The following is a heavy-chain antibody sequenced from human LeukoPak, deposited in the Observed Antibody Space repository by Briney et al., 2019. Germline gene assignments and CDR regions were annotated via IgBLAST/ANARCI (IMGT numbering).Heavy chain of an antibody. CDR1: GGSISSSSYY. V-gene: IGHV4-39*01. CDR2: IYYSGST. D-gene: IGHD2-15*01. J-gene: IGHJ5*02. CDR3: ARQPCSGGSCYLDWFDP. Sequence: PSETLSLTCTVSGGSISSSSYYWGWIRQPPGKGLEWIGSIYYSGSTYYNPSLKSRVTISEDTSKNQFSLKLSSVTAADTAVYYCARQPCSGGSCYLDWFDPWGQGTLVTVSS.